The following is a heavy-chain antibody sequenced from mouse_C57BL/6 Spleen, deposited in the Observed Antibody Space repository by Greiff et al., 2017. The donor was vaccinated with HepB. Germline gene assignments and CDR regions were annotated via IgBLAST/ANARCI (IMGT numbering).Heavy chain of an antibody. CDR2: ISSGGDYI. D-gene: IGHD2-4*01. V-gene: IGHV5-9-1*02. CDR1: GFTFSSYA. Sequence: EVQLQESGEGLVKPGGSLKLSCAASGFTFSSYAMSWVRQTPEKRLEWVAYISSGGDYIYYADTVKGRFTISRDNARNTLYLQMSSLKSEDTAMYYCTRDYDYDGWFAYWGQGTLVTVSA. J-gene: IGHJ3*01. CDR3: TRDYDYDGWFAY.